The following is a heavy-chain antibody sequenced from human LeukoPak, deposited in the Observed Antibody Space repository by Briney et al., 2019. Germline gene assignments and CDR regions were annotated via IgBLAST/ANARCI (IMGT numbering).Heavy chain of an antibody. J-gene: IGHJ4*02. Sequence: SETLSLTCAVYGGSFSGYYWSWIRQPPGKGLEWIGEINHSGSTNYNPSLKSRVTISVDTSKNQFSLKLSSVTAADTAVYYCARRSHSPSGSPFWGQGTQVTVSS. V-gene: IGHV4-34*01. CDR3: ARRSHSPSGSPF. CDR2: INHSGST. CDR1: GGSFSGYY. D-gene: IGHD3-10*01.